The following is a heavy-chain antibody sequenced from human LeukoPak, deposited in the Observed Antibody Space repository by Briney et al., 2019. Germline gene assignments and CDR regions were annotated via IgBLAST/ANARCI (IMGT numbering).Heavy chain of an antibody. CDR3: AKKAAPVSAIRAGFDY. CDR2: IPYDGITN. V-gene: IGHV3-30*18. D-gene: IGHD2-21*01. CDR1: GFTFTNYG. J-gene: IGHJ4*02. Sequence: GGALRLSCSASGFTFTNYGMHWVRQPPGKGLEWVAVIPYDGITNYYADSFKGRFTVSRDNSENTLYLQMNSLRPDDTAVYYCAKKAAPVSAIRAGFDYWGQGTLVTVSS.